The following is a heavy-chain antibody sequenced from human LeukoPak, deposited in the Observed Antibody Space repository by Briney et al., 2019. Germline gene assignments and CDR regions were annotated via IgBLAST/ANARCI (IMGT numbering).Heavy chain of an antibody. D-gene: IGHD5-18*01. Sequence: GGSLRLSCAASGFTFSSYGMHWVRQAPGKGLEWVAFIRYDGSNKYYADSVKGRFTISRDNSKNTLYLQMNSLRAEDTAVYYCASPSGYSYGYYAFDIWGQGTMVTVSS. CDR3: ASPSGYSYGYYAFDI. CDR2: IRYDGSNK. CDR1: GFTFSSYG. J-gene: IGHJ3*02. V-gene: IGHV3-30*02.